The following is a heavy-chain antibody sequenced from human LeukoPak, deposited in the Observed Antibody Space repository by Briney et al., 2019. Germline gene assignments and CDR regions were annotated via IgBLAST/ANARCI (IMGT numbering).Heavy chain of an antibody. CDR1: GYSFTSYW. CDR3: ARQTVGAHDAFDI. CDR2: IYPGDSDT. V-gene: IGHV5-51*01. J-gene: IGHJ3*02. Sequence: GESLKISCKGSGYSFTSYWIGWVRQMPGKGLEWMGIIYPGDSDTRYSPSFQGQVTISADKPISTAYPQWSSLKASDTAMYYCARQTVGAHDAFDIWGQGTMVTVSS. D-gene: IGHD1-26*01.